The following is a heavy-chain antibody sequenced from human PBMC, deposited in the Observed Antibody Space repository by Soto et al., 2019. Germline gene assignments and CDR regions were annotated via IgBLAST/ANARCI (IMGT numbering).Heavy chain of an antibody. CDR1: GFTFSSYA. D-gene: IGHD2-21*02. V-gene: IGHV3-30-3*01. Sequence: QVQLVESGGGVVQPGRPLRLSCAASGFTFSSYAMHWVRQAPGKGLEWVAVISYDGSNKYYADSVKGRFTISRDNSKNTLYLQMNSLRAEDTAVYYCARDYVIVVVTGGFDYWGQGTLVTVSS. CDR2: ISYDGSNK. CDR3: ARDYVIVVVTGGFDY. J-gene: IGHJ4*02.